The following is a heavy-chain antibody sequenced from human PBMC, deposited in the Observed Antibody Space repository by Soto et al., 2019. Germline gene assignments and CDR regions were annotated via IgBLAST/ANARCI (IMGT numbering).Heavy chain of an antibody. Sequence: SETLSLTCVVSGGSLSDYFWSWIRQPPGMALEWIGEINHLGSINYNPSLKSRITMSVDTSKNQFSLTLNSVTAADTSTYYCARGGISHWAYFYYMDVWDRGTTVTVSS. V-gene: IGHV4-34*01. D-gene: IGHD2-21*01. CDR1: GGSLSDYF. CDR3: ARGGISHWAYFYYMDV. J-gene: IGHJ6*03. CDR2: INHLGSI.